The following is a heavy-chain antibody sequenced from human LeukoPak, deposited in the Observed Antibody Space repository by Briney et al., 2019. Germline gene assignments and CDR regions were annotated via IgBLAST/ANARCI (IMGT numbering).Heavy chain of an antibody. J-gene: IGHJ4*02. CDR1: GGSISSSSYY. D-gene: IGHD1-1*01. V-gene: IGHV4-39*07. CDR2: IYYSGST. Sequence: TSETLSLTCTVSGGSISSSSYYWGWIRQPPGKGLEWIGSIYYSGSTYYDPSLKSRVTISVDTSKNQFSLKLSSVTAADTAVYYCARRNWTFGYWGQGTLVTVSS. CDR3: ARRNWTFGY.